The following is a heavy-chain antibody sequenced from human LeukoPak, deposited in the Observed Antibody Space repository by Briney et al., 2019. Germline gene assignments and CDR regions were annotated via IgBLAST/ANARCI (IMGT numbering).Heavy chain of an antibody. Sequence: KSSETLSLTCTVSGGSIGGDYWSWIRQPPGKGLEWIGHMFNSGSTEYNPSLESRVSITLDSSENQFSLKLSSVTAADTAMYYCANTTAFRFDPWGQGTLVTVSS. CDR2: MFNSGST. V-gene: IGHV4-59*03. CDR1: GGSIGGDY. J-gene: IGHJ5*02. D-gene: IGHD2-21*02. CDR3: ANTTAFRFDP.